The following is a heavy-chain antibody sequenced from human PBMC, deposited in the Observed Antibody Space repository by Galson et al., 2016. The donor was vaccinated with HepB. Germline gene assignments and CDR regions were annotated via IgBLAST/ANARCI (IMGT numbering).Heavy chain of an antibody. D-gene: IGHD6-19*01. CDR1: GFTFSSYA. Sequence: SLRLSCAASGFTFSSYAMSWVRQAPGKGLEWVSTISGGGGNTDYADSVKGRFTISRDNAENSLYLQMSSLRAEDTAVYFCGREVALAGTDYWGQGTRVTVSS. CDR3: GREVALAGTDY. V-gene: IGHV3-23*01. CDR2: ISGGGGNT. J-gene: IGHJ4*02.